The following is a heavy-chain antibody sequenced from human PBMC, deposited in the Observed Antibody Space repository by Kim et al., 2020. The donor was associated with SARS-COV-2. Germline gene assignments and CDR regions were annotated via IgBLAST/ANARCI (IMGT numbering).Heavy chain of an antibody. J-gene: IGHJ6*02. CDR1: DGSIRGGHYY. CDR3: ARGKPGTYLRPHYYYDGMDV. V-gene: IGHV4-30-4*08. CDR2: IFYTGSA. Sequence: SETLSLTCTVSDGSIRGGHYYWTWIRQRPGKGLEWIGYIFYTGSAYYNMSLKSRVTISVDRSTDQFSLTLNSVTAADTAVYYCARGKPGTYLRPHYYYDGMDVWGQGTTVTVSS. D-gene: IGHD2-2*02.